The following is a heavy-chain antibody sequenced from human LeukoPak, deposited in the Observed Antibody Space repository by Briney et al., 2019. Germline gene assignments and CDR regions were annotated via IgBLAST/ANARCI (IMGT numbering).Heavy chain of an antibody. CDR3: AKDHANTRVVTN. J-gene: IGHJ4*02. CDR2: ITFSGLGL. D-gene: IGHD2-21*02. V-gene: IGHV3-23*01. Sequence: GGTLRLSCAASGFTFSDAGMTWVRQAPGKGLEWVSTITFSGLGLYYADSVKGRFTISRDNFKNMVYLQMNNLRVDDTAIYYCAKDHANTRVVTNWGQGILVSVSS. CDR1: GFTFSDAG.